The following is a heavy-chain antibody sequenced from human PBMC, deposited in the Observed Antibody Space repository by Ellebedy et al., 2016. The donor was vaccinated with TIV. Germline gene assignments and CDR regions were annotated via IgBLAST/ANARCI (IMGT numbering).Heavy chain of an antibody. J-gene: IGHJ6*02. D-gene: IGHD3-3*01. Sequence: MPSETLSLTCAISGDSVSDSSTTWNWIRQSPSRGLEWLGRAYYRSKWLNDYAVSVKGRISISPDTSKNQISLQLASVTPEDTAVYYCARDHSWCWSCLDVWGQGTTVTVSS. CDR3: ARDHSWCWSCLDV. CDR2: AYYRSKWLN. V-gene: IGHV6-1*01. CDR1: GDSVSDSSTT.